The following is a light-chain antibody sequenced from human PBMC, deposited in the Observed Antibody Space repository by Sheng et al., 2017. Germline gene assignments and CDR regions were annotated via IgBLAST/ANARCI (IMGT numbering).Light chain of an antibody. V-gene: IGKV3-20*01. CDR1: QSVSSY. Sequence: EIVLTQSPATLSLSPGERATLSCRASQSVSSYLAWYQQKPGQAPRLLIYGASSRATGIPDRFSGSGSGTDFTLTISGLEPEDFAVYYCQQYVTARWTFGQGTKVDVK. CDR3: QQYVTARWT. J-gene: IGKJ1*01. CDR2: GAS.